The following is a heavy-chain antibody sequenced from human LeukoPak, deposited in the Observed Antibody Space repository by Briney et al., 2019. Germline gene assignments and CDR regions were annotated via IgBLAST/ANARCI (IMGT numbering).Heavy chain of an antibody. V-gene: IGHV4-34*01. CDR2: INHSGST. CDR1: GGSFSGYY. D-gene: IGHD5-12*01. J-gene: IGHJ6*03. Sequence: SETLSLTCAVYGGSFSGYYWSWIRQPPGKGLEWIGEINHSGSTNYNPSLKSRVTISVDTSKNQFSLKLSSVTAADTAVYYCARQARRGYSGYEVRTYYYYYMDVWGKGTTVTISS. CDR3: ARQARRGYSGYEVRTYYYYYMDV.